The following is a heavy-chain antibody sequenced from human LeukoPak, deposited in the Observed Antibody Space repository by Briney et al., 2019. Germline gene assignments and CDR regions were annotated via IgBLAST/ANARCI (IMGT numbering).Heavy chain of an antibody. Sequence: ASETLSLTCAVSGGSISSSNWWSWVRQAPGKGLEWVSVIYSGDTTYYADSVKGRFTISRDNSRNTLYLQMNSLRAEDTAVYYCARDSGRLAHYWGQGTLVTVSS. D-gene: IGHD3-10*01. CDR3: ARDSGRLAHY. CDR1: GGSISSSNW. J-gene: IGHJ4*02. V-gene: IGHV3-53*01. CDR2: IYSGDTT.